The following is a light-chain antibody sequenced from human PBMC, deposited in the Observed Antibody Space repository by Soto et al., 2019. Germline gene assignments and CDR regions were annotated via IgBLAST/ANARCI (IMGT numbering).Light chain of an antibody. CDR1: QSVSSN. CDR2: GAS. Sequence: EIVMTQSPATLSVSPGERATLSCRASQSVSSNLAWYQQKPGQAPRLLIYGASTRATGIPARFSGSGSGTEFTLTFSSLQSEDFAVYFCQQYDNWPPITFGQGTRLEIK. CDR3: QQYDNWPPIT. V-gene: IGKV3-15*01. J-gene: IGKJ5*01.